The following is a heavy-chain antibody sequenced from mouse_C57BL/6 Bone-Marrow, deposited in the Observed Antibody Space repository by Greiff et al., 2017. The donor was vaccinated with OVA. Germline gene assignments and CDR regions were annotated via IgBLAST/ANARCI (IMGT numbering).Heavy chain of an antibody. J-gene: IGHJ2*01. V-gene: IGHV1-55*01. Sequence: QVQLQQPGAELVKPGASVKMSCKASGYTFTSYWITWVKQRPGQGLEWIGDIYPGSGSTNYNEKFKSKATLTVDTSSNTAYLQLSSLTSEDTAIYFYALYDGFLYYFYYWGQGTTLTVSS. CDR1: GYTFTSYW. CDR2: IYPGSGST. CDR3: ALYDGFLYYFYY. D-gene: IGHD2-3*01.